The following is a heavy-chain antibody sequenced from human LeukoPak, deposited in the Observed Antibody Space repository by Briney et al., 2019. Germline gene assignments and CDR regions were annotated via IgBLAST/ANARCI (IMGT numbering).Heavy chain of an antibody. D-gene: IGHD3-10*01. CDR2: INHSGST. J-gene: IGHJ4*02. Sequence: SETLSLTCAVYGGSFSDYYWSWIRQPPGKGLEWIGEINHSGSTNYNPSLKSRVTISIDTSMNHFSLKLSSVTAADTAVYYCAAFGSGSYLGYWGPGTLVTVSS. CDR1: GGSFSDYY. CDR3: AAFGSGSYLGY. V-gene: IGHV4-34*01.